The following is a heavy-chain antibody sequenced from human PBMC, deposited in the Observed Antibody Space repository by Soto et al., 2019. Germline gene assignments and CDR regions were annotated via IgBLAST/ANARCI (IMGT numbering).Heavy chain of an antibody. CDR1: GDSISTYY. J-gene: IGHJ4*02. D-gene: IGHD1-1*01. CDR3: ARLQLVQKVIDY. CDR2: IFYSGGT. Sequence: SETLSLTCTVSGDSISTYYWSWIRQPPGKGLQWIGYIFYSGGTAYNPSLKSRVTISLDMSKKQISLKLSSVTTADTATYFCARLQLVQKVIDYWGQGALVTVSS. V-gene: IGHV4-59*01.